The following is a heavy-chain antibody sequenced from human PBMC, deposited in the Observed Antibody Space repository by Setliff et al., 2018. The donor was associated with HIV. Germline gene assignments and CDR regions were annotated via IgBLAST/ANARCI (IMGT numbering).Heavy chain of an antibody. V-gene: IGHV4-39*01. CDR2: IYYSWNT. J-gene: IGHJ3*02. CDR1: AGSIRSSTYY. CDR3: ARHSITLVVGVPERDDAFDI. Sequence: SETLSLTCTVSAGSIRSSTYYWAWIRQPPGKGLEWIGTIYYSWNTYYNPSLKSRVTISVDTSKNQFSLKLSSVTAADTAVYYCARHSITLVVGVPERDDAFDIWGQGTMVTVSS. D-gene: IGHD3-22*01.